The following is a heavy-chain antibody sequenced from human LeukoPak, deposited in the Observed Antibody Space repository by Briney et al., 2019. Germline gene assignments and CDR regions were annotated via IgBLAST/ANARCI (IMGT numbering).Heavy chain of an antibody. CDR1: GGTFSSYA. CDR3: AREGIYSSSWYLYHYYYGMDV. V-gene: IGHV1-69*13. J-gene: IGHJ6*02. CDR2: IIPIFGTA. Sequence: SVKVSCKASGGTFSSYAISWVRQAPGQGLEWMGGIIPIFGTANYAQKFQGRVTITADESTSTAYMELSSPRSEDTAVYYCAREGIYSSSWYLYHYYYGMDVWGQGTTVTVSS. D-gene: IGHD6-13*01.